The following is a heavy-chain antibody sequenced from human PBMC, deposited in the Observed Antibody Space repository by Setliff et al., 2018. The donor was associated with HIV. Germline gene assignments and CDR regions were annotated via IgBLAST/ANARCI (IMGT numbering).Heavy chain of an antibody. CDR2: IYYSGNT. J-gene: IGHJ5*02. CDR1: GGSISSYY. V-gene: IGHV4-59*04. CDR3: ARLGRPYSGQGWFDP. D-gene: IGHD5-12*01. Sequence: SETLSLTCTVSGGSISSYYWSWIRQPPGKRLEWIGSIYYSGNTYYNPSLKSRVTISVDTSKNQFFLNLSSVTATDSAVYYCARLGRPYSGQGWFDPWGQGTLVTAPQ.